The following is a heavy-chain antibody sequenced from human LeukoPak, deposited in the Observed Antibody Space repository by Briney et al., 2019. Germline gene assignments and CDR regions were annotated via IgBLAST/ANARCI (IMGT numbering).Heavy chain of an antibody. D-gene: IGHD3-3*01. Sequence: ASVKVSCKTSGYTFTGYYMNWVRQDPGQGLEWMGWINPNSGGTNYAQKIQDSVTMTRDTSISTAYMELSRLRSDDTAVYYCALPYYDFWSGYNPRGNYYYYMDVWGKGTTVTVSS. J-gene: IGHJ6*03. CDR2: INPNSGGT. V-gene: IGHV1-2*02. CDR1: GYTFTGYY. CDR3: ALPYYDFWSGYNPRGNYYYYMDV.